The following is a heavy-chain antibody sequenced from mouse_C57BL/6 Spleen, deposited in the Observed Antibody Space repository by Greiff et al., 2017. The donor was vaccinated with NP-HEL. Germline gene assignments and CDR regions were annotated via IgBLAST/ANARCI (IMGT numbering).Heavy chain of an antibody. J-gene: IGHJ1*03. V-gene: IGHV1-26*01. CDR1: GYTFTDYY. CDR3: ARSVGYYYGSSYGYFDV. Sequence: EVQLQQSGPELVKPGASVKISCKASGYTFTDYYMNWVKQSHGKSLEWIGDINPNNGGTSYNQKFKGKATLTVDKSSSTAYMELRSLTSEDSAVYYCARSVGYYYGSSYGYFDVWGTGTTVTVSS. CDR2: INPNNGGT. D-gene: IGHD1-1*01.